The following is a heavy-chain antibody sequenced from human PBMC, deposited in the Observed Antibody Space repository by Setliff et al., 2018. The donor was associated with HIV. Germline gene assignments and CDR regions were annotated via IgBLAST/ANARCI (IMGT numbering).Heavy chain of an antibody. V-gene: IGHV3-74*03. CDR2: LNTDGSST. J-gene: IGHJ6*02. Sequence: PGGSLRLSCAASGFTFSSYWMHWVRQAPGKGLVWVSRLNTDGSSTKYADSVKGRFTISRDNAKNTLYLQMNSLRTEDTAVYYCVRDTFDGRSYYGWDVWGQGTTVTVSS. CDR1: GFTFSSYW. D-gene: IGHD3-9*01. CDR3: VRDTFDGRSYYGWDV.